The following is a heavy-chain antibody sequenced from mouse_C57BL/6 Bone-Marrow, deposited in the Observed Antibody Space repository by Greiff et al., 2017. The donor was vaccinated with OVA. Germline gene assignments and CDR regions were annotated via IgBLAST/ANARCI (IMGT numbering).Heavy chain of an antibody. D-gene: IGHD3-2*02. CDR1: GYTFTDYE. V-gene: IGHV1-15*01. Sequence: VQLQQSGAELVRPGASVTLSCKASGYTFTDYEMHWVKQTPVHGLEWIGAIDPETGGTAYNQKFKGKAILTADKSSSTAYMELRSLTSEDSAVYYCTRSPGQATFDYWGQGTTLTVSS. CDR3: TRSPGQATFDY. J-gene: IGHJ2*01. CDR2: IDPETGGT.